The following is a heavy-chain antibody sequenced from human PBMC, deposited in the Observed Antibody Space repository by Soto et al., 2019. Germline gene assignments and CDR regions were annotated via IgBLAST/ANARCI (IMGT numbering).Heavy chain of an antibody. J-gene: IGHJ3*02. Sequence: PSQALSLPCAISGDSVSSNSAAWNWIRHSPSRGLEWLGRTYYRSKWYNDYAVSVKSRITINPDTSKNQFSLQLNSVTPEDTAVYYCATASLRYFDWFAGQAFDIWGQGTMVTVSS. D-gene: IGHD3-9*01. CDR1: GDSVSSNSAA. V-gene: IGHV6-1*01. CDR2: TYYRSKWYN. CDR3: ATASLRYFDWFAGQAFDI.